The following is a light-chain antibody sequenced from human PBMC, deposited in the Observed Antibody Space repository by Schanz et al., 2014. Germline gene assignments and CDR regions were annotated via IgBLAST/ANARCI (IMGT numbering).Light chain of an antibody. CDR1: SNDVGSYNR. V-gene: IGLV2-18*02. J-gene: IGLJ2*01. CDR3: SSYTSTKV. CDR2: EVS. Sequence: QSALTQPPSVSGSPGQSVTISCTGTSNDVGSYNRVSWYQQPPGTAPKLMIYEVSNRPSGVPDRFSGSKSGNTASLTISGLQAEDEADYYCSSYTSTKVFGGGTKLTVL.